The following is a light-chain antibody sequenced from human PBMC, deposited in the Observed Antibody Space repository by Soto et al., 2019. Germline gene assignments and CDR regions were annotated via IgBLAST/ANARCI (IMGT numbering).Light chain of an antibody. V-gene: IGKV3-15*01. J-gene: IGKJ1*01. CDR1: QSVSSN. CDR3: QQYNNWP. CDR2: GAS. Sequence: EIVMTQSPATLSVSPGERATPSCRASQSVSSNLSWYQQKPGQAPRLPIYGASTRATGIPARFSGSGSGTEFTLTISSLQSADFAVYYCQQYNNWPFGQGTKVDIK.